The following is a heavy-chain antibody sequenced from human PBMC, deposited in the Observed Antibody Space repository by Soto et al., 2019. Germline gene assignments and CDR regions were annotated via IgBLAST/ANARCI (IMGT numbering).Heavy chain of an antibody. CDR3: ARASGTTKGAAAGTYFDY. J-gene: IGHJ4*02. CDR1: GGTFSSFA. V-gene: IGHV1-69*01. CDR2: IIPIFGTA. Sequence: QVQLVQSGAEVKKPGSSVKVSCKASGGTFSSFAISWVRQAPGQGLEWMGGIIPIFGTANYAQKFQGRVTITADESTSTAYMELSSLRSEDTAVYYCARASGTTKGAAAGTYFDYWGLGTLVTVSS. D-gene: IGHD6-13*01.